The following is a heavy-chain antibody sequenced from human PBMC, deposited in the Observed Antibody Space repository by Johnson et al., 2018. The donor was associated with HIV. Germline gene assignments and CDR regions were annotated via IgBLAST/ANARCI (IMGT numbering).Heavy chain of an antibody. D-gene: IGHD6-13*01. Sequence: QVQLVESGGGVVQPGTSLRLSCAASGFTFSSYDMHWVRQAPGKGLEWVAVARYDGVSQYYTDSVKGQFTVSRDNFNNAIYLEMDSLRVEETSVYYCAKDFGSSSWHAFDVWGQGTVVIVSS. J-gene: IGHJ3*01. CDR2: ARYDGVSQ. V-gene: IGHV3-33*03. CDR3: AKDFGSSSWHAFDV. CDR1: GFTFSSYD.